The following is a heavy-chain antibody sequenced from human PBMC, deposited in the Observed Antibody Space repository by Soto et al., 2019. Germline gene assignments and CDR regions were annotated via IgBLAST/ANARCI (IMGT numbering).Heavy chain of an antibody. D-gene: IGHD3-22*01. Sequence: GGSLRLSCAASGFTFSSYAMHWVRQAPGKGLEWVAVISYDGSNKYYADSVKGRFTISRDNSKNTLYLQMNSLRAEDTAVYYCARDMYDSSGYYAPKYYYYGMDVWGQGTTVTVSS. CDR3: ARDMYDSSGYYAPKYYYYGMDV. V-gene: IGHV3-30-3*01. CDR2: ISYDGSNK. J-gene: IGHJ6*02. CDR1: GFTFSSYA.